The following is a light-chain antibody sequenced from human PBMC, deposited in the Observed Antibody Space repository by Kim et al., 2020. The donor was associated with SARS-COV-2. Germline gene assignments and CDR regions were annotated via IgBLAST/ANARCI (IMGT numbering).Light chain of an antibody. Sequence: QSALTQPPSASGAPGQSVAISCTGTSSDIGAYKYVSWYQQHPGQAPKLLIYEVTKRPSGVPDRFSGSKSGNTASLTVSGLQAEDEADYYCGYYAGIKNDVFGTGTKVTVL. J-gene: IGLJ1*01. CDR3: GYYAGIKNDV. V-gene: IGLV2-8*01. CDR1: SSDIGAYKY. CDR2: EVT.